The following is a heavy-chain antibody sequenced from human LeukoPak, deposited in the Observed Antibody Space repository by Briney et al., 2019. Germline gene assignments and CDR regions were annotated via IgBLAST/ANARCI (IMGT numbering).Heavy chain of an antibody. D-gene: IGHD4-23*01. CDR3: ARAPYGGNLYYFDY. J-gene: IGHJ4*02. Sequence: SETLSLTXTVSGGSISSYYWSWIRQPPGKGLEWIGYIYYSGSTNYNPSLKSRVTISVDTSKNQFSLKLSSVTAADTAVYYSARAPYGGNLYYFDYWGQGTLVTVSS. V-gene: IGHV4-59*01. CDR1: GGSISSYY. CDR2: IYYSGST.